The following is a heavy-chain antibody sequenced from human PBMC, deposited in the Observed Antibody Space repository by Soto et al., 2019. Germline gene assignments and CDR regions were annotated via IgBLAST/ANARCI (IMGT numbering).Heavy chain of an antibody. D-gene: IGHD2-15*01. CDR3: AKSPLGYCSGGSCYPPHYFDY. V-gene: IGHV3-23*01. CDR1: GFTFSNYA. Sequence: GGSLRLSCAASGFTFSNYAMSWVRQAPGKGLKWVSGVGGSGDSTYYADSVKGRFTISRDNSKDTLYLQMNSLRAEDTAVYYCAKSPLGYCSGGSCYPPHYFDYWGQGTLVTVSS. CDR2: VGGSGDST. J-gene: IGHJ4*02.